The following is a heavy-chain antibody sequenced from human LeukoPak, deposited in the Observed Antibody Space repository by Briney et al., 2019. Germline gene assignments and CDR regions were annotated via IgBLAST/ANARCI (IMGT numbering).Heavy chain of an antibody. V-gene: IGHV1-18*01. Sequence: ASVKVSCKASGYTFTSYGISWVRQAPGQGLEWMGWISAYNGNTNYAQKLQGRVTMTTDTSTSTAYMELSSLRSEDTAVYYCASPDGRYYYDSSGYSTWGQGTLVTVSS. CDR2: ISAYNGNT. CDR1: GYTFTSYG. D-gene: IGHD3-22*01. CDR3: ASPDGRYYYDSSGYST. J-gene: IGHJ5*02.